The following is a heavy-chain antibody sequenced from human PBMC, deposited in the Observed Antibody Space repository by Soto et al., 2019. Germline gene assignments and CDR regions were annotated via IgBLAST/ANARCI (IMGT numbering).Heavy chain of an antibody. CDR1: GFTFSSYS. CDR2: ISSSSSYI. Sequence: EVQLVESGGGLVKPGGSLRLSCAAPGFTFSSYSMNWVRQAPGKGLEWVSSISSSSSYIYYADSVKGRFTISRDNAKNSLYLQMNSLRAEDTAVYYCARAPDIVVVVAATLWFDPWGQGTLVTVSS. J-gene: IGHJ5*02. D-gene: IGHD2-15*01. V-gene: IGHV3-21*01. CDR3: ARAPDIVVVVAATLWFDP.